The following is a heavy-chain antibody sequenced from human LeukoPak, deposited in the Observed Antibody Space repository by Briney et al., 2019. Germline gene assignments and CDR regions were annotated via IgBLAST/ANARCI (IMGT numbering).Heavy chain of an antibody. CDR2: ISGSGGST. J-gene: IGHJ4*02. V-gene: IGHV3-23*01. D-gene: IGHD2-15*01. CDR1: GFNFNVYS. CDR3: AKISGYCSGGSCPPGY. Sequence: GGSLRLSCAVSGFNFNVYSMTWVRQAPGKGLEWVSAISGSGGSTYYADSVKGRFTISRDNSKNTLYLQMNSLRAEDTAVYYCAKISGYCSGGSCPPGYWGQGTLVTVSS.